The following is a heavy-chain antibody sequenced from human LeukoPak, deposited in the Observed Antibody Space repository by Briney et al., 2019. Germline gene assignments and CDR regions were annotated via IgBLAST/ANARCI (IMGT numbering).Heavy chain of an antibody. D-gene: IGHD2-2*01. CDR2: ISGSGGST. Sequence: AGGSLRLSCAASGFTFSSYAMSWVRQAPGKGLEWVSAISGSGGSTYYADSVKGRFTISRDNSKNTLYLQMNSLRAEDTAVYCCAKLVVPAATPLDYWGQGTLVTVSS. CDR3: AKLVVPAATPLDY. V-gene: IGHV3-23*01. CDR1: GFTFSSYA. J-gene: IGHJ4*02.